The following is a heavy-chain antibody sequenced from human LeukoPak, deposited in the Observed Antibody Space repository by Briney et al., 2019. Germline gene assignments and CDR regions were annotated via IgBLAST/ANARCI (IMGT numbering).Heavy chain of an antibody. CDR3: AKGESIAIDAFDI. Sequence: PGGSLRLSCAASGFTFSNYAMTWVRQAPGKGLEWVSTISASGRSTYYADSVKGRFTISRDYSKNTLYLQMNSLRAEDTAVYYCAKGESIAIDAFDIWGQGTMVTVSS. CDR2: ISASGRST. J-gene: IGHJ3*02. V-gene: IGHV3-23*01. D-gene: IGHD6-6*01. CDR1: GFTFSNYA.